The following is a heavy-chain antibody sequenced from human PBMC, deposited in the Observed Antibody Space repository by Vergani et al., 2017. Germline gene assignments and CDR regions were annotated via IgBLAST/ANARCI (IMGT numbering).Heavy chain of an antibody. CDR2: ISGSGGNT. D-gene: IGHD2-2*01. J-gene: IGHJ6*02. CDR3: AKGVYCSSTSCYEGRGYYYGMGV. Sequence: VQLVEWGGGVVQPGGSLRLSCTASGYIFSSHGMHWVRQAPGKGLEWVSGISGSGGNTYYANSVKGRFTISRDNSKNTLYLQMNSLRADDTAVYYCAKGVYCSSTSCYEGRGYYYGMGVWGQGTMVTVSS. V-gene: IGHV3-23*04. CDR1: GYIFSSHG.